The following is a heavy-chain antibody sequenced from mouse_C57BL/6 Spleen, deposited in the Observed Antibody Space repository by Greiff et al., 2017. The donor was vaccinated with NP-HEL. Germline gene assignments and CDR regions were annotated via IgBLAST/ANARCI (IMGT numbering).Heavy chain of an antibody. J-gene: IGHJ2*01. V-gene: IGHV1-69*01. CDR3: ARGDGGGY. Sequence: QVQLKQPGAELVMPGASVKLSCKASGYTFTSYWMHWVKQRPGQGLEWIGEIDPSDSYTNYNQKFKGKSTLTVDKSSSTAYMQLSSLTSEDSAVYYCARGDGGGYWGQGTTLTVSS. D-gene: IGHD3-3*01. CDR2: IDPSDSYT. CDR1: GYTFTSYW.